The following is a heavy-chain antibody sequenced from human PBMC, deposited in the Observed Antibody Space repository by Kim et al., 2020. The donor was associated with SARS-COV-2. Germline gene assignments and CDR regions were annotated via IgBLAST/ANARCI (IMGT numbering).Heavy chain of an antibody. V-gene: IGHV3-7*01. Sequence: DGIGKYYEERVAGRFTISGENAENSLYLQMNSLRAEDTAVYYCGRDYSDWGQGTLVTVSS. D-gene: IGHD6-13*01. CDR2: DGIGK. J-gene: IGHJ4*02. CDR3: GRDYSD.